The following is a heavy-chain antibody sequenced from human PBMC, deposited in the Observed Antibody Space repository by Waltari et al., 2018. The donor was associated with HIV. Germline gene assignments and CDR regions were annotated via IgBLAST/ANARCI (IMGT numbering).Heavy chain of an antibody. CDR1: GFTYRTYA. V-gene: IGHV3-23*04. D-gene: IGHD3-22*01. J-gene: IGHJ3*02. CDR2: ISSSGDST. Sequence: HLVDSGGGLVQPGGSLRLSCAASGFTYRTYAMNWVRQAPGKGLEGVSGISSSGDSTYHADSVKGRFAISRDNSKNTLYLQMNGLRAEDTAVYYCAKGDHYDSSGYSTDAFDIWGQGTMVTVSS. CDR3: AKGDHYDSSGYSTDAFDI.